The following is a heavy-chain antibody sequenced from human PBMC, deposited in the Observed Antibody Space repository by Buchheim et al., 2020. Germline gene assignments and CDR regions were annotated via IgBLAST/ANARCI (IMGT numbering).Heavy chain of an antibody. CDR2: IYTSGST. CDR1: GGSISSGSYY. D-gene: IGHD3-22*01. J-gene: IGHJ4*02. V-gene: IGHV4-61*02. CDR3: GRGYYNSSGYYPSFDY. Sequence: QVQLQESGPGLVKPSQTLSLTCTVSGGSISSGSYYWSWIRQPAGKGLEWIGRIYTSGSTNYNPSLKSRVTISVDTSKNQFSLKLSSVTAAETAVYYCGRGYYNSSGYYPSFDYGGQGPL.